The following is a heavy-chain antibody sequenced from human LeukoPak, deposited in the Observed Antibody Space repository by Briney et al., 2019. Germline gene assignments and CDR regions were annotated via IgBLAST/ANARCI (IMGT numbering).Heavy chain of an antibody. CDR2: IGGGGGST. J-gene: IGHJ4*02. D-gene: IGHD2-8*02. CDR1: GLTFSSFP. Sequence: GGPLRLSCAAPGLTFSSFPMTWARQAPGQGLEWVSFIGGGGGSTVYADSVKGRFTISRDNSKNALYLQMNSLRADDTAIYYCAKTGQFENWGQGTLVTVSS. V-gene: IGHV3-23*01. CDR3: AKTGQFEN.